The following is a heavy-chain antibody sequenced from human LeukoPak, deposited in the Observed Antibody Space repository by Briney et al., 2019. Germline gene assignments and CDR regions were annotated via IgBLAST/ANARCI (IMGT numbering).Heavy chain of an antibody. CDR3: ARVWDTAMATGFDY. D-gene: IGHD5-18*01. Sequence: PSETLSLTRNVSGGSISNYYWSWIRQPPGKGREWIGYIYYSGSTNYNPSFKSRVTISVDTSKNQFSLKLSSVTAADTAVYYCARVWDTAMATGFDYWGQGTLVTVSS. CDR1: GGSISNYY. CDR2: IYYSGST. V-gene: IGHV4-59*01. J-gene: IGHJ4*02.